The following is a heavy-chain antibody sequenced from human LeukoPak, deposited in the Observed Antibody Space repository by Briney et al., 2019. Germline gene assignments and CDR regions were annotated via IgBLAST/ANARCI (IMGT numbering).Heavy chain of an antibody. Sequence: GESLKISCKGSGYSFTSYWIGWVRQMPGKGLEWMGIIYPDDSDTRYSPSFQGQVTISADKSISTAYLQWASLKASDTAIYYCAKSASLQPLDYWGQGTLVTVSS. CDR1: GYSFTSYW. D-gene: IGHD1-1*01. J-gene: IGHJ4*02. CDR3: AKSASLQPLDY. V-gene: IGHV5-51*01. CDR2: IYPDDSDT.